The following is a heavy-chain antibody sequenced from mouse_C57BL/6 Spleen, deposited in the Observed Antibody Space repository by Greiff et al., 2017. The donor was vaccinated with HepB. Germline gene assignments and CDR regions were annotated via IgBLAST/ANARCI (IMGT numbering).Heavy chain of an antibody. CDR1: GYTFTSYW. CDR3: ARGGDGYYRYFDV. Sequence: QVQLKQPGAELVKPGASVKLSCKASGYTFTSYWMQWVKQRPGQGLEWIGEIDPSDSYTNYNQKFKGKATLTVDTSSSTAYMQLSSLTSEDSAVYYCARGGDGYYRYFDVWGTGTTVTVSS. D-gene: IGHD2-3*01. V-gene: IGHV1-50*01. J-gene: IGHJ1*03. CDR2: IDPSDSYT.